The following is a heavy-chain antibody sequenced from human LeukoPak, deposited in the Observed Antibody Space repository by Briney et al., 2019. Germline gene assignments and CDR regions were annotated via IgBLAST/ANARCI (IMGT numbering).Heavy chain of an antibody. D-gene: IGHD6-6*01. J-gene: IGHJ6*03. CDR3: ARDLGVAARPDYYYYMDV. CDR2: IIPIFGTA. V-gene: IGHV1-69*05. Sequence: GASVKVSRKASGGTFSSYAISWVRQAPGQGLEWMGGIIPIFGTANYAQKFQGRVTITTDESTSTAYMELSSLRSEDTAVYYCARDLGVAARPDYYYYMDVWGKGTTVTVSS. CDR1: GGTFSSYA.